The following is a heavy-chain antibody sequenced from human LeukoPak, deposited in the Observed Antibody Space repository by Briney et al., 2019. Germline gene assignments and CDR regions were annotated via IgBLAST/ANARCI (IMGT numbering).Heavy chain of an antibody. Sequence: SETLSLTCTLSGDSISSSGYCWGWIRQPPGKGLECVGVICYTGNTYYNPSLKSRVTISVDTSKNQFSLRLSSVTAADTAVYYCARHKSGTDWFDPWGQGTLVTVSS. J-gene: IGHJ5*02. CDR1: GDSISSSGYC. CDR2: ICYTGNT. D-gene: IGHD1-1*01. V-gene: IGHV4-39*01. CDR3: ARHKSGTDWFDP.